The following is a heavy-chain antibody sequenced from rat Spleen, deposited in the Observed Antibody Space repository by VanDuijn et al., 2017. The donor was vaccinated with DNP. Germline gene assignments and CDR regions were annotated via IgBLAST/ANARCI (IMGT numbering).Heavy chain of an antibody. V-gene: IGHV5-27*01. D-gene: IGHD1-11*01. J-gene: IGHJ2*01. CDR2: ISPSGGST. CDR1: GFTFSNHD. Sequence: EVQLVESGGGLVQPGRSLKLSCAASGFTFSNHDMAWVRLAPTKGLEWVASISPSGGSTYCRDSVKGRFTVSRDNAERTLYLQMDSLRAEDTATYYCTTRGNYGGYDYWGQGVMVTVSA. CDR3: TTRGNYGGYDY.